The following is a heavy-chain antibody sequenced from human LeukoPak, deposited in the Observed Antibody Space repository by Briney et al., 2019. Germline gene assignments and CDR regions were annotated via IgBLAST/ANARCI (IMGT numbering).Heavy chain of an antibody. Sequence: ASETLSLTCTVSGGSISDYYWNWMRQPPGKGLEWIGYIYYSGRTNYNPSLKSRVSISVDSSKNQFSLKLSSVTAADTAVYYCARGVVAARFWFDPWGQGTLVTVSS. V-gene: IGHV4-59*01. CDR1: GGSISDYY. J-gene: IGHJ5*02. CDR3: ARGVVAARFWFDP. D-gene: IGHD2-15*01. CDR2: IYYSGRT.